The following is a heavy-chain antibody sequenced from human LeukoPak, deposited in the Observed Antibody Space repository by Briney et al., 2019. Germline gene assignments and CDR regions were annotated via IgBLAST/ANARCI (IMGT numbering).Heavy chain of an antibody. J-gene: IGHJ6*03. CDR1: GGSINRYY. CDR2: IYYSGGN. Sequence: SETLSLTCTVSGGSINRYYWNWIRQPPGKGLEWVGYIYYSGGNNYNPSLKSRVTIAVDTSKNQFSLKLSSVTAADTAVYYCARAIAADYYYYMDVWGKGTTVTVSS. V-gene: IGHV4-59*01. D-gene: IGHD6-13*01. CDR3: ARAIAADYYYYMDV.